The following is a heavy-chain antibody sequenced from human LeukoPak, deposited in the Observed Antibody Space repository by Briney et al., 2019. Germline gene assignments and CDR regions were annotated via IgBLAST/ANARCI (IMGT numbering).Heavy chain of an antibody. V-gene: IGHV4-59*08. Sequence: PSETLSLTCTVSGGSISSYCWSWLRQPPGKGLEWIGYIYYSGSTNYNPSLKSRVTISVDTSKNQFSLKLSSVTAADTAVYYCARGLQDCFDPWGQGTLVTVSS. D-gene: IGHD5-24*01. CDR3: ARGLQDCFDP. J-gene: IGHJ5*02. CDR1: GGSISSYC. CDR2: IYYSGST.